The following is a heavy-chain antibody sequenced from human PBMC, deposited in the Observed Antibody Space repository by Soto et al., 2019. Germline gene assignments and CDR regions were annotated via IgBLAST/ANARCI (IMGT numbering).Heavy chain of an antibody. V-gene: IGHV4-59*11. Sequence: XESLSLPWTVARGSINGHYWSWIRQTPGKRLEWIGSIYSSGFTNYKPSLKSRVVMSVDPSKNHFSLRLNSVTSADTAVYFCARGGAPFNWFGSWGQGTLVTVSS. CDR3: ARGGAPFNWFGS. J-gene: IGHJ5*01. D-gene: IGHD3-16*01. CDR2: IYSSGFT. CDR1: RGSINGHY.